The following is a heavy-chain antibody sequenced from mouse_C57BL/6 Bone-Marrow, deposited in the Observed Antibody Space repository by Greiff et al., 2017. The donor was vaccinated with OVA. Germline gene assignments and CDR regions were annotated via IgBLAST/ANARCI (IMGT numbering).Heavy chain of an antibody. J-gene: IGHJ4*01. CDR2: IDPETGGT. V-gene: IGHV1-15*01. CDR1: GYTFTDYE. Sequence: QVQLQQSGAELVRPGASVTLSCKASGYTFTDYEMHWVKQTPVHGLEWIGAIDPETGGTAYNQKFKGKAILTADKSSSTAYMELRSLTSEDSAVYYCTSTTVVARGYAMDYWGQGTSVTVSS. D-gene: IGHD1-1*01. CDR3: TSTTVVARGYAMDY.